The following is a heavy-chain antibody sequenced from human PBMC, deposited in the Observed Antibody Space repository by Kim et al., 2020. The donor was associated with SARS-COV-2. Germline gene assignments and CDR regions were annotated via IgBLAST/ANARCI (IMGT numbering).Heavy chain of an antibody. J-gene: IGHJ5*02. CDR3: ARDVRRRIYCGGDCAGEFDP. CDR1: GYTFTSYG. D-gene: IGHD2-21*02. CDR2: ISAYNGNT. V-gene: IGHV1-18*01. Sequence: ASVKVSCKASGYTFTSYGISWVRQAPGQGLEWMGWISAYNGNTNYAQKLQGRVTMTTDTSTSTAYMELRSLRSDDTAVYYCARDVRRRIYCGGDCAGEFDPWGQGTLVTVSS.